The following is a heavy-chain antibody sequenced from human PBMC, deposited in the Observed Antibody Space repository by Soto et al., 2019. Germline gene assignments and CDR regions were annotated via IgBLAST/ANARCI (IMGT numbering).Heavy chain of an antibody. J-gene: IGHJ5*02. CDR2: ISGSGGST. Sequence: GGSLRLSCAASGFTFSSYAMSWVRQAPGKGLEWVSAISGSGGSTYYADSVKGWFTISRDNSKNTLYLQMNSLRAEDTAVYYCAKDRGSSGYYHEPVYNWFDPWGQGTLVTVSS. CDR3: AKDRGSSGYYHEPVYNWFDP. CDR1: GFTFSSYA. D-gene: IGHD3-22*01. V-gene: IGHV3-23*01.